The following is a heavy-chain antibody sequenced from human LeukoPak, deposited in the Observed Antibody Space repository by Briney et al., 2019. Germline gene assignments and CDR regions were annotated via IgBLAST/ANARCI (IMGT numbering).Heavy chain of an antibody. CDR2: IYYSGST. Sequence: SETLSLTCTVSGGSICSYYWSWIRQPPGKGLEWIGYIYYSGSTNYNPSLKSRVTISVDTSKNQFSLKLSSVTAADTAVYYCARGVFWSGYYYYYYMDVWGKGTTVTVSS. CDR3: ARGVFWSGYYYYYYMDV. D-gene: IGHD3-3*01. V-gene: IGHV4-59*01. CDR1: GGSICSYY. J-gene: IGHJ6*03.